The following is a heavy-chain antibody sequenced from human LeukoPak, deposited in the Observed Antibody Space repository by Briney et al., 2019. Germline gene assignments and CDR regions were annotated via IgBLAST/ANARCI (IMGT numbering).Heavy chain of an antibody. CDR3: ARDPVLTTPSVDY. V-gene: IGHV1-2*02. Sequence: ASVKVXCXXXXXTFTAXYIHWVRQAPGHGLEWMGWINPNSGGTNFALKFQGRVTMTRDTSISTAYMELRRLTSDDTAVYDCARDPVLTTPSVDYWGHGTLVTVSS. D-gene: IGHD4-11*01. CDR1: XXTFTAXY. CDR2: INPNSGGT. J-gene: IGHJ4*01.